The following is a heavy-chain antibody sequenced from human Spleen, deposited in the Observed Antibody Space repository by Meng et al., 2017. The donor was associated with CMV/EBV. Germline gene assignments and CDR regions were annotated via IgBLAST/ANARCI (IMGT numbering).Heavy chain of an antibody. Sequence: QGQLRVAVAGLVKPSHTLLLTGIVSSGSIISASYIWSCVHRPAGNGMEWTGYINYGGGTYYNQSLKSRVTISGDTSKNLFSLKLSSLTAYDTAVHYCARGRSGSYYDYWGQGTLVTVSS. D-gene: IGHD1-26*01. CDR3: ARGRSGSYYDY. CDR2: INYGGGT. J-gene: IGHJ4*02. CDR1: SGSIISASYI. V-gene: IGHV4-30-4*08.